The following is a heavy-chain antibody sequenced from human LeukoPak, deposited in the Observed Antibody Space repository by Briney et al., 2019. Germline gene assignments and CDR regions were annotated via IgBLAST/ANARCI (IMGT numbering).Heavy chain of an antibody. Sequence: ASVKVSCKASGYTFTSYGISWVRQAPGQGLEWMGWISAYNGNTNYAQKLQGRVTMTTDTSTSTAYMELRSLRSDDTAVYYCAILSGARRGYRGYERDRNFDYWGQGTLVTVSS. CDR2: ISAYNGNT. CDR1: GYTFTSYG. V-gene: IGHV1-18*01. J-gene: IGHJ4*02. CDR3: AILSGARRGYRGYERDRNFDY. D-gene: IGHD5-12*01.